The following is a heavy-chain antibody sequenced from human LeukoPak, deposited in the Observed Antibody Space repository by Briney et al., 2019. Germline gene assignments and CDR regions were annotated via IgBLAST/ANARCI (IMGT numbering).Heavy chain of an antibody. V-gene: IGHV4-39*01. CDR1: GVSINSSSYN. D-gene: IGHD3-9*01. J-gene: IGHJ3*02. CDR2: TYYSGST. Sequence: SETLSLTCAVSGVSINSSSYNWGWHPQPPGMGLEWIVSTYYSGSTYYTPSLKRRITISVDTTKNQSSLMLSSVAAADAGVYYCARRSRLRYFEWLAAFDIWGQGTMVSVSS. CDR3: ARRSRLRYFEWLAAFDI.